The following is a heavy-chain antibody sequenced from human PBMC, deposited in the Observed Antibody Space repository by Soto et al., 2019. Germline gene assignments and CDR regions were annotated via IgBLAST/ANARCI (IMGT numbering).Heavy chain of an antibody. Sequence: QVQLVQSGAEVKKPGASVKVSCKTSGYTFTGYGINWVRQAPGHGLEWMGWISVFNGNTKYGQNIQDRVIMTTDTSTSTAYVELRSLRSDDTAVYLCGRDGSGGIIDSWGQGTMLIVSS. D-gene: IGHD2-15*01. CDR3: GRDGSGGIIDS. J-gene: IGHJ3*01. CDR2: ISVFNGNT. CDR1: GYTFTGYG. V-gene: IGHV1-18*01.